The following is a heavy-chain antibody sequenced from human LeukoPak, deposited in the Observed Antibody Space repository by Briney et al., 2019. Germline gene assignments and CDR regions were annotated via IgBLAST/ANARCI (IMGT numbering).Heavy chain of an antibody. Sequence: GGALRLSCTTSGFNFSDYGMHWVRQSPGKGLEWVAVICYDGSYTYYSNAVKGRFTISRDISKNTLYLQMNSLRVEDTALYHCARDPSGLAVRGWFGPWGPGALVTVSS. D-gene: IGHD3-10*01. J-gene: IGHJ5*02. CDR3: ARDPSGLAVRGWFGP. V-gene: IGHV3-33*01. CDR2: ICYDGSYT. CDR1: GFNFSDYG.